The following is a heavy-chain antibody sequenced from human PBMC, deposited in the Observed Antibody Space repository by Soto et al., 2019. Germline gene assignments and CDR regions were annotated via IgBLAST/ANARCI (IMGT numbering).Heavy chain of an antibody. CDR3: ARHVSVSGYDSYIDQ. CDR2: IDYSGNT. J-gene: IGHJ4*02. CDR1: GGSIISSSYY. V-gene: IGHV4-39*01. Sequence: QLQLQESGPGLVKPSETLSLTCTVSGGSIISSSYYWAWIRQPPGKGLEWLGNIDYSGNTYYNPSLERRVAISVDPSKNQFSLKLTSVTAVATAVYYCARHVSVSGYDSYIDQWGQGTLVTVSS. D-gene: IGHD5-12*01.